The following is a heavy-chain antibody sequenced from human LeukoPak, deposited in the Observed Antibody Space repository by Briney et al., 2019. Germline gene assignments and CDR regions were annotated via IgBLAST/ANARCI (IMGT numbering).Heavy chain of an antibody. CDR2: IFGDGTII. V-gene: IGHV3-74*01. Sequence: PGGSLRLPCTASGFIFSSYCMHWVRQVPGKGLVWISRIFGDGTIINYADSVKGRFTISRDNSKNTLYLQMNSLRAEDTAVYYCASDLVYGSGTWFDWGQGTLVTVSS. CDR3: ASDLVYGSGTWFD. D-gene: IGHD3-10*01. J-gene: IGHJ4*02. CDR1: GFIFSSYC.